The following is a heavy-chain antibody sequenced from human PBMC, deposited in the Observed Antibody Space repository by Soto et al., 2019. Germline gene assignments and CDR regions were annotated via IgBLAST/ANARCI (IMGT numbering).Heavy chain of an antibody. CDR3: ARGRYCLTGRCFPNWFDS. J-gene: IGHJ5*01. D-gene: IGHD2-15*01. V-gene: IGHV4-30-4*01. CDR2: IYKSTTT. Sequence: KASETLSLTCSVSGDSISTVDYFWAWIRQPPGQALEYIGYIYKSTTTYYNPSFKGRVAISLDTSKSQFSLTVTSVTAADTAVYFCARGRYCLTGRCFPNWFDSWGQGTLVTVSS. CDR1: GDSISTVDYF.